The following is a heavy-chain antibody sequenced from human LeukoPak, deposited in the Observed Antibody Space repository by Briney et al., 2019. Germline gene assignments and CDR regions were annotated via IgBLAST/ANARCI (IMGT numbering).Heavy chain of an antibody. J-gene: IGHJ4*02. V-gene: IGHV3-7*03. Sequence: PGGSLRLSCAASGFTFSSSAMSWVRQAPGTGLEWVANIKQDGSDRNYVASVRGRFTTSRDNAESSLYLQMNTLRAEDTAVYYCVRNLAVAGTCFDSWGQGTLVTVSS. CDR3: VRNLAVAGTCFDS. CDR2: IKQDGSDR. D-gene: IGHD6-19*01. CDR1: GFTFSSSA.